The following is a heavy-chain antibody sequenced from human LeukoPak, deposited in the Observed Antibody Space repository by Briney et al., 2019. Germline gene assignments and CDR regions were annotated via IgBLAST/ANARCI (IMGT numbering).Heavy chain of an antibody. V-gene: IGHV4-39*07. D-gene: IGHD1-26*01. CDR3: ARDSGNYRGMDY. Sequence: SEALSLTCTVSGGSISSSSYYWGWIRQPPGKGLEWIGSIYYSGSTYYNPSLKSRVTISVDTSKNQFSLRLSSVTAADTAVYYCARDSGNYRGMDYWGQGTLVTVSS. J-gene: IGHJ4*02. CDR1: GGSISSSSYY. CDR2: IYYSGST.